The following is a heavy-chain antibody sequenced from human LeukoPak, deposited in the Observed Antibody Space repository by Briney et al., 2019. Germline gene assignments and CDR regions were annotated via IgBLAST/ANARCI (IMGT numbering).Heavy chain of an antibody. Sequence: GASVKVSCKTSGFTFTSYGIIWVRQAPGQGLEWVGWISGYNYNTNYAQRLQGRITVTTDTSTTTAYMELRSLRSDDTAVYYCARGGGPPLRSSDRLLYLDYWGQGTLVTVSS. D-gene: IGHD3-9*01. CDR3: ARGGGPPLRSSDRLLYLDY. V-gene: IGHV1-18*01. CDR1: GFTFTSYG. J-gene: IGHJ4*02. CDR2: ISGYNYNT.